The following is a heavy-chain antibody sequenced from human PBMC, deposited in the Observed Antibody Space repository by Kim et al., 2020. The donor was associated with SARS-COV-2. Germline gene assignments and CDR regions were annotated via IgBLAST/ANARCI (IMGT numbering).Heavy chain of an antibody. V-gene: IGHV4-30-2*04. Sequence: STYYNPSLKSRVTISVDTSKNPFSLKLSSVTAADTAGYYCARAYSTYPDYWGQGTLVTVSS. D-gene: IGHD4-4*01. J-gene: IGHJ4*02. CDR2: ST. CDR3: ARAYSTYPDY.